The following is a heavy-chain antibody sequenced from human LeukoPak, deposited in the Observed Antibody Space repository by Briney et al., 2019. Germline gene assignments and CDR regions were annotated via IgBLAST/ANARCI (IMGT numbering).Heavy chain of an antibody. J-gene: IGHJ4*02. CDR3: ASAARGSRRYFDY. Sequence: PGGSLRLSCAASGFTVSSNYMSWVRQAPGKGLEWVSVIYSGGSTYYADSVKGRFTISRDNSKNTLYLQMNSLRAEDTAVYYCASAARGSRRYFDYWGQGTLVTVSS. CDR2: IYSGGST. CDR1: GFTVSSNY. D-gene: IGHD3-10*01. V-gene: IGHV3-53*01.